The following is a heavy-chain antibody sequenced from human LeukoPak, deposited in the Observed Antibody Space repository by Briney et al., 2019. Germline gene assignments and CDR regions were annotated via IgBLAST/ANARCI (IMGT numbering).Heavy chain of an antibody. CDR2: INHSGST. CDR1: GGSFSGYY. V-gene: IGHV4-34*01. Sequence: SETLSLTCAVYGGSFSGYYWSWINQPPGKGLEWIGEINHSGSTNYNPSLKSPVTISVDTSKNQFSLKLSSVTAADTAVYYCARGLGSFCSGGSCYSNDYWGQGTLVTVSS. D-gene: IGHD2-15*01. CDR3: ARGLGSFCSGGSCYSNDY. J-gene: IGHJ4*02.